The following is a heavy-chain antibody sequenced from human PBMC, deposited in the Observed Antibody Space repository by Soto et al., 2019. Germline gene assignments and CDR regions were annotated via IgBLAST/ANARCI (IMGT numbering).Heavy chain of an antibody. Sequence: PGGSLRLSCAASGFPFSAYGMSWVRQAPGKGLEWVSGIGGSVGNTYYADSVKGRFAISRDNSKNTLYLQMTSLRAEDTAVYYCAKILSRDYYSSHDAFDIWGQGTMVT. D-gene: IGHD1-26*01. J-gene: IGHJ3*02. V-gene: IGHV3-23*01. CDR2: IGGSVGNT. CDR1: GFPFSAYG. CDR3: AKILSRDYYSSHDAFDI.